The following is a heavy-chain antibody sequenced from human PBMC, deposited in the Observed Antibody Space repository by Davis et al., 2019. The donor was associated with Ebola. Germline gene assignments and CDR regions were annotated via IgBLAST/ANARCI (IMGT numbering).Heavy chain of an antibody. CDR2: IRNDGNDK. V-gene: IGHV3-30*02. Sequence: GESLKISCAASGFVFSSFGMHWVRQAPGKGLEWVAFIRNDGNDKYYADSVKGQFTISRDNSENRLYLQMISLRAEDTAVYYCAKSAALRGTRAIDYWGQGTLVTVSS. CDR1: GFVFSSFG. D-gene: IGHD3-16*01. CDR3: AKSAALRGTRAIDY. J-gene: IGHJ4*02.